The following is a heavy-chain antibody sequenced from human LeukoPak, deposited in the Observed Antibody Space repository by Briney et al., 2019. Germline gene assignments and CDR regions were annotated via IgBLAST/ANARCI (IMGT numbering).Heavy chain of an antibody. CDR3: ARESTLDY. CDR2: ISSSSSTI. Sequence: QPGRSLRLSCAASGFTFSSYSMNWVRQAPGKGLEWVSYISSSSSTIYYADSVKGRFTISRDNAKNSLYLQMNSLRAEDTSVYYCARESTLDYWGQGTMVTVSS. D-gene: IGHD2/OR15-2a*01. V-gene: IGHV3-48*01. J-gene: IGHJ4*02. CDR1: GFTFSSYS.